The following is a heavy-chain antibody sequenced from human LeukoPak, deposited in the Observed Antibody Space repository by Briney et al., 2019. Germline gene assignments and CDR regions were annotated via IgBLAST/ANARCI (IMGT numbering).Heavy chain of an antibody. D-gene: IGHD1-26*01. CDR1: GYSFLNYW. CDR2: IYPGDSNV. Sequence: GESLQISCRASGYSFLNYWIGWVRQMPGKGLEWVGLIYPGDSNVRYSPSFQGQVTMSADRSINTACLQSSSLRTSDTAMYYCTRDWELGYWGQGTLVTVSS. CDR3: TRDWELGY. J-gene: IGHJ4*02. V-gene: IGHV5-51*01.